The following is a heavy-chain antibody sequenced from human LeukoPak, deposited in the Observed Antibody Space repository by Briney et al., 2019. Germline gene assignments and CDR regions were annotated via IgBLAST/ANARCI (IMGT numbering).Heavy chain of an antibody. D-gene: IGHD6-13*01. J-gene: IGHJ4*02. CDR2: ISGSGSGGST. V-gene: IGHV3-23*01. Sequence: GGSLRLSCAASGFTFSSSAMSWVRQAPGKGLEWVSSISGSGSGGSTYYADSVKGRFTISRDNSKNTLYLQMNSLRAEDTAVYYCAKGYSSSWYLYFDYWGQGTLVTVSS. CDR1: GFTFSSSA. CDR3: AKGYSSSWYLYFDY.